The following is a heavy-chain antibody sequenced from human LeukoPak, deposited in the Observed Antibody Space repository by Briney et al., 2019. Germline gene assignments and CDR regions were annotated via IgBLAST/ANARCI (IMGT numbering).Heavy chain of an antibody. Sequence: GRSLRLSCAACVFTFSSYPMHWARQARGKGLEWVAVIAYDGSIKLYADSVKGRFIISRDDSKNTLYLQMNGLRSDDTAVYYWARDMFRGAPDNVDYWGQGTLITVSS. V-gene: IGHV3-30*04. D-gene: IGHD3-10*01. CDR3: ARDMFRGAPDNVDY. CDR1: VFTFSSYP. CDR2: IAYDGSIK. J-gene: IGHJ4*02.